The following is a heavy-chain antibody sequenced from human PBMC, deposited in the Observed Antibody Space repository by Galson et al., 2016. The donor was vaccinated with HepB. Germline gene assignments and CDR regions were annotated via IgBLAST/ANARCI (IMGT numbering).Heavy chain of an antibody. J-gene: IGHJ6*02. CDR1: GYTFTTYY. Sequence: SVKASCKALGYTFTTYYIHWIRQAPGQGLEWMGIINPNGGSTTFAQRFQGRVTMTRDTSTSTVYIDLSSLRSEDTAVYYCARGYCSATDCYAGIGLDVWGQGTTVIVS. D-gene: IGHD2-2*01. V-gene: IGHV1-46*01. CDR2: INPNGGST. CDR3: ARGYCSATDCYAGIGLDV.